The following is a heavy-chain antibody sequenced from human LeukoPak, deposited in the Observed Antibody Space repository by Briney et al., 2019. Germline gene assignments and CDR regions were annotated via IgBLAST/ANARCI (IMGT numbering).Heavy chain of an antibody. Sequence: GGSLRLSCAASGSTFSSYSMNWVRQAPGKGLEWVSYISSSGSTIYYADSVKGRFTISRDNAKNSLYLQMNSLRAEDTAVYYCSVLYYYYYGMDVWGQGTTVTVSS. V-gene: IGHV3-48*04. CDR2: ISSSGSTI. J-gene: IGHJ6*02. CDR1: GSTFSSYS. CDR3: SVLYYYYYGMDV.